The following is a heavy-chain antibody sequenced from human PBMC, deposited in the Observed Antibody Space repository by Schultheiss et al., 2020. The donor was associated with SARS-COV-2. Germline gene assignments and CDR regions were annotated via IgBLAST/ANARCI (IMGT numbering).Heavy chain of an antibody. CDR3: AKATGSIDAFDI. CDR1: GFTFSTFA. J-gene: IGHJ3*02. CDR2: ISGSGSGT. D-gene: IGHD2-8*02. V-gene: IGHV3-23*01. Sequence: GESLKISCAASGFTFSTFAMSWVRQPPGKGLEWVSSISGSGSGTYYADSVQGRFTISRDNSKNTLYLQMNSLRAEDTAVYYCAKATGSIDAFDIWGQGTMVTVSS.